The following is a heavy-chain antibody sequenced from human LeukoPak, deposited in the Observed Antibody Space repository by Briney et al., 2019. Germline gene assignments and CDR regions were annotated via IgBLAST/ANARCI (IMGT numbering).Heavy chain of an antibody. V-gene: IGHV1-46*01. D-gene: IGHD6-19*01. CDR2: INPSGDIT. CDR3: ARLIAVAGRVDFDY. J-gene: IGHJ4*02. CDR1: GYTFSSYY. Sequence: GASVKVSCKASGYTFSSYYMHWVRQAPGQGLEWMGIINPSGDITTYAQMFQGRVTMTRDTSTSTVYMELSSLRSEDTAVYYCARLIAVAGRVDFDYWGQGTLVTVSS.